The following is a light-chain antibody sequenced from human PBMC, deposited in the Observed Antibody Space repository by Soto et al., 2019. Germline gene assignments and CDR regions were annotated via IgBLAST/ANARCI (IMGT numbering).Light chain of an antibody. Sequence: QSALTQPPSASGSPGQSVTISCTGTSSDVGGYNHVSWYQQHPGKAPKLMIYEVTKRPSGIPDRFSGSKSGNTASLTVSGLQAEDEADYHCSSYTGSGWVLGGGTKLTVL. J-gene: IGLJ3*02. CDR1: SSDVGGYNH. CDR2: EVT. V-gene: IGLV2-8*01. CDR3: SSYTGSGWV.